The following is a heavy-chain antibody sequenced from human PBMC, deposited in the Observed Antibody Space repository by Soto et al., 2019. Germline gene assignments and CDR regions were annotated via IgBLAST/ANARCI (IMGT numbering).Heavy chain of an antibody. J-gene: IGHJ4*02. Sequence: SETLSLTCTVSGGSISSSSYYWGWIRQPPGKGLEWIGSIYYSGSTYYNPSLKSRVTISVDTSKNQFSLKLSSVTAADTAVYYCARHQGYSGYDQSLEDVNFDYWGQGTLVTVSS. V-gene: IGHV4-39*01. CDR3: ARHQGYSGYDQSLEDVNFDY. CDR1: GGSISSSSYY. CDR2: IYYSGST. D-gene: IGHD5-12*01.